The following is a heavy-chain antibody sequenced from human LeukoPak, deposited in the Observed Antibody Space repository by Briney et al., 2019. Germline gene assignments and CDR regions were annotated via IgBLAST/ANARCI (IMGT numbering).Heavy chain of an antibody. CDR2: IYYSGST. D-gene: IGHD2-15*01. Sequence: SETLSPTCTVSGRSISSYYWSWIRQPPGKGLEWIGYIYYSGSTNYNPSLKSRVTISVDTSKNQFSLKLSSVTAADTAVYYCARNSCPSGSCYDNRGYFDYWGQGTLVTVSS. CDR3: ARNSCPSGSCYDNRGYFDY. CDR1: GRSISSYY. J-gene: IGHJ4*02. V-gene: IGHV4-59*08.